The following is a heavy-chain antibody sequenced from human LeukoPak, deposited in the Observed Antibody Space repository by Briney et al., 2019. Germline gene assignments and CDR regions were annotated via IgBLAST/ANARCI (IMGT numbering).Heavy chain of an antibody. V-gene: IGHV4-34*01. CDR1: GGSFSGYY. CDR2: INHSGST. D-gene: IGHD6-6*01. Sequence: SETLSLTCAVYGGSFSGYYWSWIRQPPGKGLEWIGEINHSGSTNYNPSLKSRVTISVDTSKNQFSLKLSSVTAADTAVCYCARGLGIAARPIDYWGQGTLVTVSS. J-gene: IGHJ4*02. CDR3: ARGLGIAARPIDY.